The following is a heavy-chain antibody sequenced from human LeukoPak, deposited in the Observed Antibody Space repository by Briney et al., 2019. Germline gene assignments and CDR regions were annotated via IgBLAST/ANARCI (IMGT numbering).Heavy chain of an antibody. V-gene: IGHV3-23*01. CDR1: GFTFSNYA. J-gene: IGHJ4*02. D-gene: IGHD6-19*01. Sequence: HPGGSLRLSCAASGFTFSNYAMSWVRQAPGKGLEWVSAISGSGGSTYFADSLQGRFTISRDNSKNTLYLQLNSLRAEDTAVYYCAKDNLPYSSGCLAFDYWGQGILVTVSS. CDR2: ISGSGGST. CDR3: AKDNLPYSSGCLAFDY.